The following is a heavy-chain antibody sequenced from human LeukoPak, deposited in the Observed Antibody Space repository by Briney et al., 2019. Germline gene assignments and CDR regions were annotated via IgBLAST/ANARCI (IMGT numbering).Heavy chain of an antibody. D-gene: IGHD1-26*01. CDR2: ARNKANSYST. Sequence: GTLSLACAVSGGSISSSNWWSWVRQPPGKGLEWVGRARNKANSYSTEYAASVKGRFTISRDDSENSLWLQMNSLKTEDTAVYYCTRTMGGGYSPFDYWGQGTLVTVSS. CDR1: GGSISSSNW. J-gene: IGHJ4*02. V-gene: IGHV3-72*01. CDR3: TRTMGGGYSPFDY.